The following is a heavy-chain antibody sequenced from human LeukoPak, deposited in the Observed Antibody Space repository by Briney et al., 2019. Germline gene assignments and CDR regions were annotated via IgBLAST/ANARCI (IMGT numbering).Heavy chain of an antibody. J-gene: IGHJ6*02. CDR3: AKDFGVAERYYYYGMDV. V-gene: IGHV3-30*18. D-gene: IGHD3-3*01. CDR2: ISYDGSNK. Sequence: SGGSLRLSCAASGFTFSSYGMHWVRQAPGKGLEWVAVISYDGSNKYYADSVKGRFTISRDNSKNTLYLQMNSLRAEDTAVYYCAKDFGVAERYYYYGMDVWGQGTTVTVSS. CDR1: GFTFSSYG.